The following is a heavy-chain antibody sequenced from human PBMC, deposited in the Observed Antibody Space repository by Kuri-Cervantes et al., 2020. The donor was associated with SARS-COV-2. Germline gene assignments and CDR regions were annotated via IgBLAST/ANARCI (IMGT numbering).Heavy chain of an antibody. Sequence: SETLSLTCTVSGGSISSGGYYWSWIRQHPGKGLEWIGYIYYSGSTYYNPSLKSRVTISVDTSKNQFSLKLSSVTAADTAVYYCARADSDFWSGGRRYYFDYWGQGTLVTVSS. V-gene: IGHV4-31*03. J-gene: IGHJ4*02. CDR3: ARADSDFWSGGRRYYFDY. CDR1: GGSISSGGYY. CDR2: IYYSGST. D-gene: IGHD3-3*01.